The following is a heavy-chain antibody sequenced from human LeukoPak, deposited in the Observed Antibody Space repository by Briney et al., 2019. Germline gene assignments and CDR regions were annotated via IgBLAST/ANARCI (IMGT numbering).Heavy chain of an antibody. CDR1: GFTFSTYG. CDR2: IWYDGSNK. J-gene: IGHJ4*02. V-gene: IGHV3-33*01. D-gene: IGHD5-12*01. CDR3: ARGFDSGYDFGY. Sequence: GGSLRLSCAASGFTFSTYGMHWVRQAPGKGLEWVAVIWYDGSNKYYADSVKGRFTISRDNSKNTLYLQVNSLRAEDTAVYYCARGFDSGYDFGYWGQGTLVTVSS.